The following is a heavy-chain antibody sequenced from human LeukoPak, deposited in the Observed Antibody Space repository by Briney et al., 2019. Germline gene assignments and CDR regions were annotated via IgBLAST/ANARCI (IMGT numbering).Heavy chain of an antibody. V-gene: IGHV3-72*01. Sequence: GGSLRLSCAASGFTFTDHYMDWVRQAPGKGLEGVGRIRNRANSYTTEYAASVKGRFTISRDDSQNSVYLHMNSLKSEDTAVYYCARGNIAVAGFDYWGQGTLVTVSS. J-gene: IGHJ4*02. CDR2: IRNRANSYTT. CDR3: ARGNIAVAGFDY. D-gene: IGHD6-19*01. CDR1: GFTFTDHY.